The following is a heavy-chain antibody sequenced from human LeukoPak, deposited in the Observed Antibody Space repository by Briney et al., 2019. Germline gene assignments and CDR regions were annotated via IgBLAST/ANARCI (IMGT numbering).Heavy chain of an antibody. CDR2: IYYSGSP. CDR1: GGSISSGGYY. V-gene: IGHV4-31*03. D-gene: IGHD3-22*01. Sequence: SETLSLTCTVSGGSISSGGYYWSWIRQHPGKGLEWIGYIYYSGSPYYNPSLKSRVTISVDTAKNQFSLKLSSVTAADTAVYYCARDGSIYYDSSGYSWVAFDIWGQGTMVTVSS. CDR3: ARDGSIYYDSSGYSWVAFDI. J-gene: IGHJ3*02.